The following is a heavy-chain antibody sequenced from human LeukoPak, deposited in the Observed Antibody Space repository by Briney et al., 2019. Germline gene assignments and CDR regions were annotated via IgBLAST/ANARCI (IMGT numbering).Heavy chain of an antibody. V-gene: IGHV4-39*07. CDR3: ARSRQSRYSSSFDY. D-gene: IGHD6-13*01. J-gene: IGHJ4*02. CDR1: GGSISSYY. CDR2: IYYSGST. Sequence: SETLSLTCTVSGGSISSYYWGWIRQPPGKGLEWIGSIYYSGSTYYNPSLKSRVTISVDTSKNQFSLKLSSVTAADTAVYYCARSRQSRYSSSFDYWGQGTLVTVSS.